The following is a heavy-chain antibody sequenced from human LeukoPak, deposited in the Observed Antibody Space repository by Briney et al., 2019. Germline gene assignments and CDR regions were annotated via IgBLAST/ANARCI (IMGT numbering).Heavy chain of an antibody. CDR1: GYSISSGYY. CDR2: IYHSGST. D-gene: IGHD2/OR15-2a*01. CDR3: ARKEYFDV. J-gene: IGHJ6*04. V-gene: IGHV4-38-2*01. Sequence: SETLSLTCAVSGYSISSGYYWGWIRQPPGKGLEWIGSIYHSGSTYYNLSLKSRVTISVDTSKNQFSLKLSSVTAADTAVYYCARKEYFDVWGKGTTVTVSS.